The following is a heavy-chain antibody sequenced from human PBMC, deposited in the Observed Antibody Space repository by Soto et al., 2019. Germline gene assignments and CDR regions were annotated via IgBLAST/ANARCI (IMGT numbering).Heavy chain of an antibody. D-gene: IGHD3-22*01. CDR1: GFTLSDFS. CDR3: TRDSNYYDGTGYYPDAFDI. Sequence: GGSLRLSCAASGFTLSDFSMHWVRQAAGKGLEFVSAISYKGGSTYYANSVIGRFAISRDGSKSIAYLQMNSLKTEDTAVYYCTRDSNYYDGTGYYPDAFDIWGQGTMVTVSS. CDR2: ISYKGGST. J-gene: IGHJ3*02. V-gene: IGHV3-64*01.